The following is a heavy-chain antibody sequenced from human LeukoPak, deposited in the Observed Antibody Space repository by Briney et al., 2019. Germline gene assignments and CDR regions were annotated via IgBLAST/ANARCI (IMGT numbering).Heavy chain of an antibody. J-gene: IGHJ6*03. V-gene: IGHV4-4*07. Sequence: KPSETLSLTCTVSGGSISSYDWSWIRQPAGKGLEWIGRIYTSGSTNYNPSLKSRVTMSVDTSKNQFSLKLNSVTAADTAVYFCARGRVSSSTWYSTYYYYFYMDVWGKGTTVTVSS. D-gene: IGHD1-1*01. CDR1: GGSISSYD. CDR3: ARGRVSSSTWYSTYYYYFYMDV. CDR2: IYTSGST.